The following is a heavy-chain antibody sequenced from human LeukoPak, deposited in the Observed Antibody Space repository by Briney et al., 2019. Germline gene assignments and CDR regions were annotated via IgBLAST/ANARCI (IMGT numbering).Heavy chain of an antibody. J-gene: IGHJ4*02. D-gene: IGHD6-19*01. CDR3: AKGRLWSGWPSGY. V-gene: IGHV3-30*18. CDR1: GFTFSSYG. Sequence: PGGSLTLSCAASGFTFSSYGMHWVRQAPGKGLEWVAVVSYDGSNKYYADSVKGRFTISRDNSKNTLYLQMNSLRAEDTAVYYCAKGRLWSGWPSGYWGQGTLATVSS. CDR2: VSYDGSNK.